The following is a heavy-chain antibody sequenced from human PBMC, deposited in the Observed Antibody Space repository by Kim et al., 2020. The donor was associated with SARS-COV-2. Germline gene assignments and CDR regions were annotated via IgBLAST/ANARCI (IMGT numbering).Heavy chain of an antibody. J-gene: IGHJ4*02. Sequence: SETLSLTCAVSGGSISSSNWWSWVRQPPGKGLEWIGEIYHSGSTNYNPSLKSRVTISVDKSKNQFSLKLSSVTAADTAVYYCATSAPHIYDYVWGSYRYSDYWGQGTLVTVSS. CDR2: IYHSGST. V-gene: IGHV4-4*02. D-gene: IGHD3-16*02. CDR1: GGSISSSNW. CDR3: ATSAPHIYDYVWGSYRYSDY.